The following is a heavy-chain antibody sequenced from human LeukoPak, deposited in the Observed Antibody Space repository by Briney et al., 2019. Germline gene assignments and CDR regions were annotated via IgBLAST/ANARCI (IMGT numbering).Heavy chain of an antibody. CDR3: ARGGSGVRVTTERRVGRFPYFDY. J-gene: IGHJ4*02. CDR1: GGSISSSNW. D-gene: IGHD4-17*01. Sequence: SGTLSLTCAVSGGSISSSNWWNWVRQPPGKGLEWIGEIYHSGSTNYNPSLKSRVTTSVDKSKNQFSLKLSSVTAADTAVYYCARGGSGVRVTTERRVGRFPYFDYWGQGTLVTVSS. V-gene: IGHV4-4*02. CDR2: IYHSGST.